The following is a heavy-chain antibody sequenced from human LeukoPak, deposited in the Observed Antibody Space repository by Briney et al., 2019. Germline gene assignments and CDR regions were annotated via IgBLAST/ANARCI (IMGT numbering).Heavy chain of an antibody. CDR2: IKEDGSEK. CDR3: ARSPFYCSSTSCRNYNYYGMDV. Sequence: GGSLRLSCAASGFSFSSYWMNWVRQAPGKGLEWVANIKEDGSEKYHVDSVKGRLTISRDNAKNSLYLQMNSLRAEDTAVYYCARSPFYCSSTSCRNYNYYGMDVWGQGTTVTVSS. D-gene: IGHD2-2*01. CDR1: GFSFSSYW. V-gene: IGHV3-7*01. J-gene: IGHJ6*02.